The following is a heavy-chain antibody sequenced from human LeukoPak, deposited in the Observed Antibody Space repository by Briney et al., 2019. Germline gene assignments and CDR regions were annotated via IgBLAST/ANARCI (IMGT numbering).Heavy chain of an antibody. V-gene: IGHV2-70*11. CDR1: GFSLSTSGMC. CDR3: ARIVGAPYGMDV. CDR2: IDWDDDK. J-gene: IGHJ6*02. Sequence: SGPALVKPTQTLTLTCTFSGFSLSTSGMCVTWIRQPPGKALEWLARIDWDDDKYYSTSLKTRLTISKDTSKNHVVLTMTNMDPVDTATYYCARIVGAPYGMDVWGQGTTATVSS.